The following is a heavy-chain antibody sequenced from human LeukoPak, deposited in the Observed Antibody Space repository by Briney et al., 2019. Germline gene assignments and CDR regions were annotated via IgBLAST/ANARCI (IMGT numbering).Heavy chain of an antibody. Sequence: GGSLRLSCAASGFTFSNAWMSWVRQAPGKGLEWVGRIKSKTDGGTTDYAAPVKGRFTISRDDSKNTLYLQMNSLKTEDTAVYYCTITFTFGGVIEQRIFDYWGQGTLVTVSS. CDR2: IKSKTDGGTT. D-gene: IGHD3-16*02. V-gene: IGHV3-15*01. CDR1: GFTFSNAW. CDR3: TITFTFGGVIEQRIFDY. J-gene: IGHJ4*02.